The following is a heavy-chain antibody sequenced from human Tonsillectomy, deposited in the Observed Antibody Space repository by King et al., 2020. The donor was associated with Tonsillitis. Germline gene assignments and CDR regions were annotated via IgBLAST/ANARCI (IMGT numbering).Heavy chain of an antibody. CDR2: FYSSGST. CDR3: ARAPES. Sequence: QLQESGPGLVKPSETLSLTCTVSGGSISFSSSYYWGWIRQPPGKGLEWIGSFYSSGSTYYNPSLKSRVTISVDTSKNRFSLRLSSVTAADTAVYFCARAPESWGQGTLVTVSS. V-gene: IGHV4-39*07. J-gene: IGHJ5*02. CDR1: GGSISFSSSYY.